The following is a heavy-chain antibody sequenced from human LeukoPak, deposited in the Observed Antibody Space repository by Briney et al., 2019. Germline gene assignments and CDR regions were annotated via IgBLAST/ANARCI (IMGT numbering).Heavy chain of an antibody. CDR2: VDPDGTTT. CDR1: GFTLSNHW. V-gene: IGHV3-74*01. J-gene: IGHJ6*02. Sequence: PGGSLRLSCAASGFTLSNHWMHWVRQAPGEGLVWVSRVDPDGTTTNYADSVTGRFTTSRDNAKNTLYLQMNSLRAEDTALYYCTRVQAGRSGLMDVWGRGTTVTVSS. D-gene: IGHD2-8*02. CDR3: TRVQAGRSGLMDV.